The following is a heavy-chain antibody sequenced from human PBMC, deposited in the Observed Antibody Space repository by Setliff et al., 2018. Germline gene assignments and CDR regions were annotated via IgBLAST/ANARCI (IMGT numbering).Heavy chain of an antibody. J-gene: IGHJ4*02. V-gene: IGHV3-30*04. Sequence: GSLRLSCAASGFTFSRYALHWVRQAPGKGLEWVAVISYDGSNKYYADSVKGRFTISRDNSKNTLYLQMNSLRAEDTAVYYCARGDSSGYYYVQEVFIDYWGQGTLVTVSS. CDR2: ISYDGSNK. CDR1: GFTFSRYA. D-gene: IGHD3-22*01. CDR3: ARGDSSGYYYVQEVFIDY.